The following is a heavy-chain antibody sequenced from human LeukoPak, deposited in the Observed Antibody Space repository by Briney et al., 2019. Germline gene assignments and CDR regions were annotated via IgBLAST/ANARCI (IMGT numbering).Heavy chain of an antibody. CDR3: ARGVYYDSSGPYYFDY. J-gene: IGHJ4*02. CDR2: ISSSGSTI. V-gene: IGHV3-48*03. D-gene: IGHD3-22*01. Sequence: GGSLRLSCAASGFTLSSYEMNWVRQAPGKGLEGVSYISSSGSTIYYADSVKGRFTVSRDNAKNSLYLQMNSLRAEDTAVYYCARGVYYDSSGPYYFDYWGQGTLVTVSS. CDR1: GFTLSSYE.